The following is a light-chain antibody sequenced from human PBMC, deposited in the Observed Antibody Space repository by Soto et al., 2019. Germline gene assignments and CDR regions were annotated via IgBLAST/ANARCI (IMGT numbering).Light chain of an antibody. J-gene: IGKJ5*01. CDR3: MQRTHVPIT. V-gene: IGKV2D-29*01. CDR1: HILLYSDGKTY. Sequence: DMAVTPTPLSLSVTPGQPASISFKSIHILLYSDGKTYLYWYLQRPGQPPQLLIYDVSNRFSGVPDRFSGSGSGTDFTLKISRVEAEDVGVYYCMQRTHVPITFGQGTRLEIK. CDR2: DVS.